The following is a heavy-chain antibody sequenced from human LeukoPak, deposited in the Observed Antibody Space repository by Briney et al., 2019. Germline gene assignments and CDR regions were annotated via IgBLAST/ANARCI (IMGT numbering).Heavy chain of an antibody. CDR1: GYTFTGYY. CDR3: ARENTAMVYSDY. V-gene: IGHV1-2*06. Sequence: GASVKVSCKASGYTFTGYYMHWVRQAPGQGLEWMGRINPNSGGTNYAQKFQGRVTMTRDTSISTAYMELSSLRSEDTAVYYCARENTAMVYSDYWGQGTLVTVSS. J-gene: IGHJ4*02. CDR2: INPNSGGT. D-gene: IGHD5-18*01.